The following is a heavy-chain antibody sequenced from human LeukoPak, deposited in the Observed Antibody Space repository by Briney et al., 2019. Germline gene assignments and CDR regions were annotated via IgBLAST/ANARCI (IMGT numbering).Heavy chain of an antibody. CDR1: GYSISSGYY. CDR3: ARRSGIAVALDPYYFDY. Sequence: SETLSLTCAVSGYSISSGYYWGWIRQPPGKGLEWIGSIYHSGCTYYNPSLKSRVTISVDTSKNQFSLKLSSVTAADTAVYYCARRSGIAVALDPYYFDYWGRGTLVTVSS. CDR2: IYHSGCT. D-gene: IGHD6-19*01. J-gene: IGHJ4*02. V-gene: IGHV4-38-2*01.